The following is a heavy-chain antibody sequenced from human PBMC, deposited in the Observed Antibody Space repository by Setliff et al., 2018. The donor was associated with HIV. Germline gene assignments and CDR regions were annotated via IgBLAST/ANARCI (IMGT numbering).Heavy chain of an antibody. Sequence: GGSLRLSCAVSGFTFYSYAMHWVRQASGKGLEWVGRIRSKANSYATAYAASVKGRFIISRDDSKNTAYLQMNSLRAEDTAVYYCARARGTNWPFDYWGQGTLVTVSS. CDR3: ARARGTNWPFDY. CDR2: IRSKANSYAT. CDR1: GFTFYSYA. D-gene: IGHD1-1*01. J-gene: IGHJ4*02. V-gene: IGHV3-73*01.